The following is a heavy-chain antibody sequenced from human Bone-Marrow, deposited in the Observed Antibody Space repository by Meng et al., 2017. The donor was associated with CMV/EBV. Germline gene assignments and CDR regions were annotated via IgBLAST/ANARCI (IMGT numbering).Heavy chain of an antibody. Sequence: GESLKISCAASGFIFSSYAMHWVRQAPGKGLEWVEVISYDGSNKYYADSVKGRFTISRDNSKNTLYLQMNSLRAEDTAVYYCAKGSSPRGIDRRLSLNWFDPWGQGTLVTVSS. V-gene: IGHV3-30*04. D-gene: IGHD6-13*01. CDR1: GFIFSSYA. J-gene: IGHJ5*02. CDR3: AKGSSPRGIDRRLSLNWFDP. CDR2: ISYDGSNK.